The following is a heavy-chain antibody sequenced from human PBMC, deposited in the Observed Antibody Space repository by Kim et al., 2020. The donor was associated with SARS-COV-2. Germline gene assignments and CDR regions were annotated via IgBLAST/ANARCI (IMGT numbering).Heavy chain of an antibody. J-gene: IGHJ4*02. CDR3: ARGKGSYFFDY. D-gene: IGHD1-26*01. CDR2: IYYSGST. Sequence: SETLSLTCTVSGGSISSYYWSWIRQPPGKGLEWIGYIYYSGSTNYNPSLKSRVTISVDTSKNQFSLKLSSVTAADTAVYYCARGKGSYFFDYWGQGTLVTVSS. V-gene: IGHV4-59*01. CDR1: GGSISSYY.